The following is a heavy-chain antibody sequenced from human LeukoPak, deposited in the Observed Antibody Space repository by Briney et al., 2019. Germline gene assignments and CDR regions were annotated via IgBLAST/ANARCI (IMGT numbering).Heavy chain of an antibody. CDR1: GGSISSGDYY. V-gene: IGHV4-30-4*01. CDR3: ASEDYYDSSGYGN. D-gene: IGHD3-22*01. Sequence: SETLSLTCTVSGGSISSGDYYWSWIRQPPGKGLEWIGYVYYSGSTYYNPSLKSRVTISVDTSKNQFSLKLSSVTAADTAVYYCASEDYYDSSGYGNWGQGTLVTVSS. J-gene: IGHJ4*02. CDR2: VYYSGST.